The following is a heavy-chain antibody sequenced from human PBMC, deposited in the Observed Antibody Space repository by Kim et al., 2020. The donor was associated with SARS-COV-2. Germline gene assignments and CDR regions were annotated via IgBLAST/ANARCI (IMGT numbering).Heavy chain of an antibody. V-gene: IGHV4-4*02. J-gene: IGHJ4*02. CDR2: IHHDGTT. CDR3: ARRVWAGPFDL. CDR1: DDSINTNKW. Sequence: SETLSLTCTISDDSINTNKWWSWVRQPPGRGPECIGEIHHDGTTNYYPSLKSRVTISVDKSRNQFFLRLYSMTAADTAVYFCARRVWAGPFDLWGRGTLVTVSS. D-gene: IGHD3-16*01.